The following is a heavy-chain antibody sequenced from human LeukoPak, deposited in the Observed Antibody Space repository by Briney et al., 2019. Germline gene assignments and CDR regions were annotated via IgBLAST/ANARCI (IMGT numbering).Heavy chain of an antibody. CDR3: ARQHTRGAVVALVDY. D-gene: IGHD3-22*01. Sequence: SETLSLTCTVSGCSITSNGYYWGCIRQPQGKGLEWIVCIYYSGSTYYNPSLKSRVTISVDTSKNQFALKLSSVTAADTAVYYCARQHTRGAVVALVDYWGQGTLVTVSS. V-gene: IGHV4-39*01. CDR1: GCSITSNGYY. CDR2: IYYSGST. J-gene: IGHJ4*02.